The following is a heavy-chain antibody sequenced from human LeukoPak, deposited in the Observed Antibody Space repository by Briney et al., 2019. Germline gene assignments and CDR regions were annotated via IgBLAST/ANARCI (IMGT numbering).Heavy chain of an antibody. V-gene: IGHV4-59*01. CDR1: GGSINFI. D-gene: IGHD3-3*01. CDR2: IYHNGST. Sequence: SETQSLTCSVSGGSINFIWSWIRQSPGKGLEWIGCIYHNGSTSYNSPLKSRVAISLDTSKKQVSLMLNSVTASDTAVYYCARDVRRGLRFNNFYPYFGMDVWGKGTTVIVSA. J-gene: IGHJ6*04. CDR3: ARDVRRGLRFNNFYPYFGMDV.